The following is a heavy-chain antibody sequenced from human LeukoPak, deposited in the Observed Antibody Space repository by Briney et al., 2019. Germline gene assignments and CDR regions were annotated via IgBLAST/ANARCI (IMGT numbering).Heavy chain of an antibody. D-gene: IGHD3-3*01. CDR1: GGSISSYY. V-gene: IGHV4-4*07. J-gene: IGHJ4*02. Sequence: SETLSLTCTVSGGSISSYYWSWIRQPAGKGLEWIGRIYTSGSTNYNPSLKSRVTMSVDTSKNQSSLKLSSVTAADTAVYYCARGITIFGVVTRFDYWGQGTLVTVSS. CDR2: IYTSGST. CDR3: ARGITIFGVVTRFDY.